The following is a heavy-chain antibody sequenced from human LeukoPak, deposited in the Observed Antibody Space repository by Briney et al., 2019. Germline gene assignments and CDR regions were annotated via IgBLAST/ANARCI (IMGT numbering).Heavy chain of an antibody. Sequence: PGGSLRLSCAASGFTFSSYWMHWVRQAPGKGLVWVSRINSDGSSTSYADSVKGRFTISRDNAKNTLYLQMNSLRAEDTAVYYCATYGDYLYYYYYYYMDVWGKGTTVTVSS. J-gene: IGHJ6*03. CDR3: ATYGDYLYYYYYYYMDV. D-gene: IGHD4-17*01. V-gene: IGHV3-74*01. CDR2: INSDGSST. CDR1: GFTFSSYW.